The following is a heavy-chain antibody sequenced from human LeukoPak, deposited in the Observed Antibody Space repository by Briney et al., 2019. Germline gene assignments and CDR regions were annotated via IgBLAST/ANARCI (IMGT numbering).Heavy chain of an antibody. CDR2: ISYSSGSI. V-gene: IGHV3-23*01. D-gene: IGHD3-16*01. Sequence: GGSLRLSCTASGFTLSNYAMSWVRQGPGKGPEWVAGISYSSGSIYYLDSVKGRFTISRDNSRNTLYLQMNSLRAEDTAVYYCAKDVLRLNYGYFDLWGRGTLVSVSS. CDR3: AKDVLRLNYGYFDL. CDR1: GFTLSNYA. J-gene: IGHJ2*01.